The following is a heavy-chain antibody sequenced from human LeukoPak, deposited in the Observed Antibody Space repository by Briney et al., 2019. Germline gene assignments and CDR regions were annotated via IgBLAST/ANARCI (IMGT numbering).Heavy chain of an antibody. Sequence: SETLSLTCTVSGGSISSGDYYWSWIRQPPGKGLEWIGYIYYSGSTYYNPSLKSRVTISVDTSKNQFSLKLSSVTAADTAVYYCARHLPRDGYNLNAFDIWGQGTMVTVSS. CDR3: ARHLPRDGYNLNAFDI. V-gene: IGHV4-30-4*01. CDR2: IYYSGST. CDR1: GGSISSGDYY. J-gene: IGHJ3*02. D-gene: IGHD5-24*01.